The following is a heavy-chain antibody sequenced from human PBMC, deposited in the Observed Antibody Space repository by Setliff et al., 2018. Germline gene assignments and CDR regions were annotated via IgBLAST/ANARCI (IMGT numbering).Heavy chain of an antibody. J-gene: IGHJ4*02. D-gene: IGHD3-10*01. CDR2: FFYSGDT. CDR3: ARDRTYYGSGTYTRWFDY. Sequence: SETLSLTCTVPGGSISSISYYWGWIRQPPGKGLEWIGFFFYSGDTKSNPSLKSRVTMSVDTSKNQFSLKLSSVTAADTAVYYCARDRTYYGSGTYTRWFDYWGQGTLVTVSS. V-gene: IGHV4-39*07. CDR1: GGSISSISYY.